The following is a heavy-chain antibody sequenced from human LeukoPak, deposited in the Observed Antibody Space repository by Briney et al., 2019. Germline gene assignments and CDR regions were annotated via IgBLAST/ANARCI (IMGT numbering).Heavy chain of an antibody. CDR1: GGSISSYY. J-gene: IGHJ5*02. V-gene: IGHV4-59*01. CDR3: ARVGCSSTSCYRDDWFDP. CDR2: IYYSGST. D-gene: IGHD2-2*01. Sequence: SETLSLTCTVSGGSISSYYWSWIRQPPGKGLEWIGYIYYSGSTNYNPSLKSRVTISVDTSKNQFSLKLSSVTAADTAVYYCARVGCSSTSCYRDDWFDPWGQGTLVTVSS.